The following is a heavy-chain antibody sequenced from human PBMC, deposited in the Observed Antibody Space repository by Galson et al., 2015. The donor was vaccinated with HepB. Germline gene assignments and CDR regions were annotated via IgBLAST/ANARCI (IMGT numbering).Heavy chain of an antibody. CDR2: IIPNSGGT. V-gene: IGHV1-2*02. D-gene: IGHD4-17*01. J-gene: IGHJ4*02. CDR1: GSTFTDYY. Sequence: SVTVSCKASGSTFTDYYMYWVRQAPGQGLEWMGWIIPNSGGTNYAQKFQGRVTMTRDMSISTAYMELSSLRSDDTAVYYCARIGRGYTVTTPFDSWGQGTLVTVSS. CDR3: ARIGRGYTVTTPFDS.